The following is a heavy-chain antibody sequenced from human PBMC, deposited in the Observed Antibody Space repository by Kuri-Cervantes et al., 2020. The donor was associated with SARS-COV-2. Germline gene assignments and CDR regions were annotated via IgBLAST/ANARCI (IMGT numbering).Heavy chain of an antibody. V-gene: IGHV3-23*01. CDR2: IGTSGVST. CDR3: ATLGISDY. CDR1: GFTFSSYA. J-gene: IGHJ4*02. D-gene: IGHD3-16*01. Sequence: GGSLRLSCAASGFTFSSYAMSWVRQAPGKGLEWVSIIGTSGVSTYYADSVKGRFTISRDNSKNTLCLQMNSLRAEDTAVYYCATLGISDYWSQGTLVTVSS.